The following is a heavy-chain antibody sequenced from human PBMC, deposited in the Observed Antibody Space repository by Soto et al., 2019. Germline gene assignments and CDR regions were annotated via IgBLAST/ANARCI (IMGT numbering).Heavy chain of an antibody. J-gene: IGHJ4*02. V-gene: IGHV3-7*01. CDR3: ARGSSSWYYFDY. D-gene: IGHD6-13*01. Sequence: LRLSCAASRFTFSTYWMSWVRQAPGKGLEWVANIKQDGSQKYYVDSVKGRFTISRDNAKNSLYLQMNSLRAEDTAVYYCARGSSSWYYFDYWGRGTLGTVPQ. CDR1: RFTFSTYW. CDR2: IKQDGSQK.